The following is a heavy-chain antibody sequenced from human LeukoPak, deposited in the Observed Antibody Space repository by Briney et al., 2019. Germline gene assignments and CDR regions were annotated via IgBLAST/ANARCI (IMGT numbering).Heavy chain of an antibody. CDR1: GYTFTSYY. J-gene: IGHJ3*02. D-gene: IGHD6-13*01. Sequence: ASVKVSCKASGYTFTSYYMHWVRQAPGQGLEWMGIINPSGGKTNYAQKFQGRVTITRDTSTRTVYMELSSLRSEDTAVYYCARGSSSWDAFDIWGQGTMVTVSS. CDR2: INPSGGKT. CDR3: ARGSSSWDAFDI. V-gene: IGHV1-46*01.